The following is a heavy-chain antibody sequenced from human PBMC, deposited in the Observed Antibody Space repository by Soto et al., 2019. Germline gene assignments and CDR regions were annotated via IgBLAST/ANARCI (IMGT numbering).Heavy chain of an antibody. D-gene: IGHD5-18*01. V-gene: IGHV3-23*01. Sequence: EVQLLESGGGLVQPGGSLRLSCAASGFTFSSYAMSWVRQAPGKGLEWVSAISGSGGSTYYADSVKGRVTISRDNSKNTLYLQRNSLRAEDTAVYFCAKDFEYSYGYDAFDIWGQGTMVTVSS. CDR3: AKDFEYSYGYDAFDI. CDR2: ISGSGGST. J-gene: IGHJ3*02. CDR1: GFTFSSYA.